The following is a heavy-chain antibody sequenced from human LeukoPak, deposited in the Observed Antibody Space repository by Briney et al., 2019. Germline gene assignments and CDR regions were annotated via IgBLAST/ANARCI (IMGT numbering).Heavy chain of an antibody. V-gene: IGHV4-4*02. CDR2: IFHSGST. Sequence: SGTLSLTCAVSGGSISSNNWWSWVRQPPGKGLEWIGEIFHSGSTNYNPSLKSRVTISVDTSKNQFSLKLSSVTAADTAVYYCARATTDSSSWYDPYFDYWGQGTLVTVSS. D-gene: IGHD6-13*01. CDR1: GGSISSNNW. CDR3: ARATTDSSSWYDPYFDY. J-gene: IGHJ4*02.